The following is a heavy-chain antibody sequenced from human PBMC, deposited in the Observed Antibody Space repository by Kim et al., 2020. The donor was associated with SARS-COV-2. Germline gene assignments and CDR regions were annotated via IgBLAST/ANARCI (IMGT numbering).Heavy chain of an antibody. CDR1: GFTFSSYG. D-gene: IGHD6-19*01. Sequence: GGSLRLSCAASGFTFSSYGMHWVRQAPGKGLEWVAVIWYDGSNKYYADSVKGRFTISRDNSKNTLYLQMNSLRAEDTAVYYCARDRSSGWQSCPDYWGQGTLVTVSS. CDR3: ARDRSSGWQSCPDY. J-gene: IGHJ4*02. V-gene: IGHV3-33*01. CDR2: IWYDGSNK.